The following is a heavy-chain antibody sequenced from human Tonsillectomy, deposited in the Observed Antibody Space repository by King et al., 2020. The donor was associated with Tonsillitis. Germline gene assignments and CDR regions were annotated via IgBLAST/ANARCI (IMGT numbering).Heavy chain of an antibody. Sequence: VQLVESGGGSVQPRGSLRLSCAASGLTFSSQWMSWVRQAPGNGLEWVANIKPDGSETYYVDSVKGRFTISRDNTKNSLCLQMSSLRAEDTAIYYCARDFYRTFDLWGRGTLVTVSS. V-gene: IGHV3-7*01. CDR1: GLTFSSQW. CDR3: ARDFYRTFDL. J-gene: IGHJ2*01. D-gene: IGHD2/OR15-2a*01. CDR2: IKPDGSET.